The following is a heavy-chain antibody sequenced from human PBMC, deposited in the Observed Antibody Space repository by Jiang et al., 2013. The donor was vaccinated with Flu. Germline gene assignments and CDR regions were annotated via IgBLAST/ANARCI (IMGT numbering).Heavy chain of an antibody. D-gene: IGHD2/OR15-2a*01. CDR1: GFAFSTYG. CDR3: ARSAVAMATTSDYAEYFQY. Sequence: QLVESGGGVVQPGGSLRLSCAASGFAFSTYGMHWVRQAPGKGLEWITIISYDGDYKYYSDSVKGRFTISRDNSKDTLYLQMNSLRAEDTAVYYCARSAVAMATTSDYAEYFQYWGQGTLVVVSS. CDR2: ISYDGDYK. V-gene: IGHV3-33*05. J-gene: IGHJ1*01.